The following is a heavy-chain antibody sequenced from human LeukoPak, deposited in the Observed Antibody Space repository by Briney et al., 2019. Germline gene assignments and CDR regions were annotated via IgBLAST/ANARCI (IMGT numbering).Heavy chain of an antibody. V-gene: IGHV4-59*01. CDR2: VYYSGNT. D-gene: IGHD2-15*01. CDR1: GASISTNY. Sequence: SETLSLTFTVSGASISTNYWSWIRQPPEKGLEWIGYVYYSGNTNYNPSLKGRVTISVETLKNQFSLKMSSVTAADTATYYCARGVVAATGYDYWGQGTLVAVSS. CDR3: ARGVVAATGYDY. J-gene: IGHJ4*02.